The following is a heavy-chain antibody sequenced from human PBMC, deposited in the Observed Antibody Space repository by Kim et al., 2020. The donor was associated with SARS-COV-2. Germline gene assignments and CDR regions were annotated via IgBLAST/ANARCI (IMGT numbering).Heavy chain of an antibody. V-gene: IGHV3-11*01. Sequence: GGSLRLSCAASGFTFSDYYMSWIRQAPGKGLEWVSLISNSASTIYYADSVKGRFTISRDNAKNSLFLQMNSLRAEDTAVYYCAGAHTVTRESWFDPWGQGTLVTVSS. J-gene: IGHJ5*02. CDR3: AGAHTVTRESWFDP. D-gene: IGHD4-17*01. CDR1: GFTFSDYY. CDR2: ISNSASTI.